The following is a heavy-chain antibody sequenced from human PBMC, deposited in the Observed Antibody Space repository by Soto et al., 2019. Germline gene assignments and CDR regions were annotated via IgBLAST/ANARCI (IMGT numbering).Heavy chain of an antibody. CDR1: GYSFTSYW. CDR2: IDPSDSYT. Sequence: EVQLVQSGAEVKKPGESLRISCKGSGYSFTSYWISWVRQMPGKGLEWMGRIDPSDSYTNYSPSFQGHVTISADKSISTAYLQWSSLKASDTAMYYCAIGGAGTNPFDYRGQGTLVTVSS. J-gene: IGHJ4*02. CDR3: AIGGAGTNPFDY. V-gene: IGHV5-10-1*03. D-gene: IGHD1-7*01.